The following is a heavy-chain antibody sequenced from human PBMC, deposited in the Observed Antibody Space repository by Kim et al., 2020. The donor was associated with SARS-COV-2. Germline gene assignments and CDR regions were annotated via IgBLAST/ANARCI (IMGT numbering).Heavy chain of an antibody. J-gene: IGHJ6*02. CDR2: ISSSSSYI. CDR1: GFTFSSYS. CDR3: ARGYCSSTSCYRLVYYYYYGMDV. D-gene: IGHD2-2*02. Sequence: GGSLRLSCAASGFTFSSYSMNWVRQAPGKGLEWVSSISSSSSYIYYADSVKGRFTISRDNAKNSLYLQMNSLRAEDTAVYYCARGYCSSTSCYRLVYYYYYGMDVWGQGTTVTVSS. V-gene: IGHV3-21*01.